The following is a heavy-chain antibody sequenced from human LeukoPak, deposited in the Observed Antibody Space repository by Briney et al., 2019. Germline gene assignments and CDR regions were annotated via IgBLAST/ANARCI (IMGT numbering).Heavy chain of an antibody. D-gene: IGHD2-2*01. V-gene: IGHV3-48*03. CDR2: VNPGATTI. CDR1: GFTFSSHE. CDR3: ARGGYCSSTICYLRHAFDM. Sequence: GGSLRLSCAASGFTFSSHEMNWVRQAPGKGLEWISHVNPGATTIYYADSVKGRFTISRDNAKNSLYLQMNSLRAEDTAVYYCARGGYCSSTICYLRHAFDMWGQGTMVTVSS. J-gene: IGHJ3*02.